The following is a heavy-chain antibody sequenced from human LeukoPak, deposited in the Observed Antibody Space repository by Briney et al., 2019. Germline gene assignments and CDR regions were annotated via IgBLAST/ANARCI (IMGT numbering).Heavy chain of an antibody. V-gene: IGHV4-59*12. D-gene: IGHD6-13*01. Sequence: SETLSLTCTVSGGSINSYYWSWIRQPPGKGLEWIGEIYHSGSTNYNPSLKSRVTISVDKSKNQFSLKLSSVTAADTAVYYCARAAAGTPLNWFDPWGQGTLVTVSS. CDR1: GGSINSYY. CDR3: ARAAAGTPLNWFDP. CDR2: IYHSGST. J-gene: IGHJ5*02.